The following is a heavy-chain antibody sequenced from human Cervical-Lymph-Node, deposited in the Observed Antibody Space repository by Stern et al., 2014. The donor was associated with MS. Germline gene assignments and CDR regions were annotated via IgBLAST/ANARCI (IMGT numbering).Heavy chain of an antibody. V-gene: IGHV3-21*01. CDR3: ARGPPFDY. J-gene: IGHJ4*02. CDR1: GFTFSSYS. CDR2: ISTSRHYI. Sequence: EVQLVESGGGLVKPGGSLRLSCAASGFTFSSYSMNWLRQAPGQGLEWVSSISTSRHYIYYADSVKCRFTIARVNAKNSLYLQMNSLRVEDTAVYYCARGPPFDYWGQGTLVTVSS.